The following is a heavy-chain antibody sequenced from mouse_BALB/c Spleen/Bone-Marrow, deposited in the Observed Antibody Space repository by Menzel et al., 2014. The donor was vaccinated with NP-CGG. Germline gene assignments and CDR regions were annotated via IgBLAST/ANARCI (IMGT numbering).Heavy chain of an antibody. J-gene: IGHJ4*01. Sequence: EVQLQQSGAELVKPGASVKLSCTASGFNIKDTYMHWVKQRPEQGLEWIGRIDPANGNTKYDPKFQGKSTITADTSSNTAYLQLSSLTSEDTAVYYCARYRYDYYAMDYWGQGTSVTVSS. CDR2: IDPANGNT. D-gene: IGHD2-14*01. CDR1: GFNIKDTY. V-gene: IGHV14-3*02. CDR3: ARYRYDYYAMDY.